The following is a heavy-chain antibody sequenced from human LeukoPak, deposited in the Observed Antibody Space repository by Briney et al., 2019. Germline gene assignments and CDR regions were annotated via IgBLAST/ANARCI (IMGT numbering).Heavy chain of an antibody. CDR3: ARDGGSESYAFDY. Sequence: GGSLRLSCAASGFTFSSYGMHWVRQAPGKGLEWVAFISDSGGDKWFGDSVKGRFTISRDKSKNTVNLQMSSLRVEDTALYYCARDGGSESYAFDYWGQETLVTVSS. CDR1: GFTFSSYG. D-gene: IGHD3-10*01. V-gene: IGHV3-30*02. CDR2: ISDSGGDK. J-gene: IGHJ4*02.